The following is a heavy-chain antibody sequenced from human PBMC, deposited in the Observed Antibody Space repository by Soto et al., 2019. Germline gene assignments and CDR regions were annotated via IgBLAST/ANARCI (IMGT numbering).Heavy chain of an antibody. CDR2: ISAYNGNT. J-gene: IGHJ4*02. CDR1: GYTFTSYG. CDR3: ARGDYYYVSGSYSGY. V-gene: IGHV1-18*01. Sequence: VSLGQSGAEVKKPGASGKVSCKASGYTFTSYGINWVRQAPGQGLEWMGRISAYNGNTNYAQKLQGRSTMTTDTSTSTAYMELRSLRSADTAVYYCARGDYYYVSGSYSGYWGQGTLVTVSS. D-gene: IGHD3-10*01.